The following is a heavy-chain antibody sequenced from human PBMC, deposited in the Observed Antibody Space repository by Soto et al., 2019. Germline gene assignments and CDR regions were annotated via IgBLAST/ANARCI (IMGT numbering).Heavy chain of an antibody. V-gene: IGHV4-59*01. Sequence: SETLSLTCTVSGGSISSYYWSWIRQPTGKGLEWVGYIYYSGSTNYNPSLKSRVTMSVDTSKNQFSLKLSSVTAADTAVYYCARVIWGIYRFFDYWGQGTLVTVSS. CDR1: GGSISSYY. D-gene: IGHD3-16*02. CDR3: ARVIWGIYRFFDY. J-gene: IGHJ4*02. CDR2: IYYSGST.